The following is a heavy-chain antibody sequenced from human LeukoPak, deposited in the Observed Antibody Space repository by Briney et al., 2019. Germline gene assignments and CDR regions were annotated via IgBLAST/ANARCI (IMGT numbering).Heavy chain of an antibody. CDR1: GYSYTSYW. CDR3: ARTFGESPLTNFYGMDV. D-gene: IGHD3-10*01. Sequence: GESLKISCKGSGYSYTSYWIGWVRQMPGKGLEWMGIIYPDDSNPRYSPTFQGQVTISADKSISTAYLQWSSLKASDTAMYYCARTFGESPLTNFYGMDVWGQGTTVTVSS. V-gene: IGHV5-51*01. J-gene: IGHJ6*02. CDR2: IYPDDSNP.